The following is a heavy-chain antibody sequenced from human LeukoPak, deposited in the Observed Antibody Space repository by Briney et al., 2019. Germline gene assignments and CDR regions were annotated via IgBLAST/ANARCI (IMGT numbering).Heavy chain of an antibody. D-gene: IGHD2-21*02. J-gene: IGHJ4*02. CDR1: RFTFSNYA. Sequence: GGSLRLSCGASRFTFSNYAMSWVRQAPGKGLEWVSAISGSGGSTYYADSVKGRFTISRDNSKNTLYLQMNSLRAEDTAVYYCARGGDCYPYWGQGTLVTVSS. CDR2: ISGSGGST. CDR3: ARGGDCYPY. V-gene: IGHV3-23*01.